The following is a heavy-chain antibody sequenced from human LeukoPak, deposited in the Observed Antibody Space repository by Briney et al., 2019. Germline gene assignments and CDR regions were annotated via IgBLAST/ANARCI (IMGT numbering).Heavy chain of an antibody. Sequence: GGSLRLSCAASGFTFDDYAMPWVRQAPGKGLEWVSGISWNSGSIGYAGSVKGRFTISRDNAKNSLYLQMNSLRAEDTALYYCAKDRGARGIAAVSAFDIWGQGTMVTVSS. CDR3: AKDRGARGIAAVSAFDI. CDR2: ISWNSGSI. D-gene: IGHD6-13*01. J-gene: IGHJ3*02. V-gene: IGHV3-9*01. CDR1: GFTFDDYA.